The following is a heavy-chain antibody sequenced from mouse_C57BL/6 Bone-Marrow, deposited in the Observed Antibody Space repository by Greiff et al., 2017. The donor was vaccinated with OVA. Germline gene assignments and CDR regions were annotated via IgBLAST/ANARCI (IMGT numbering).Heavy chain of an antibody. Sequence: ESGPGLVEPSQSLSLTCSVTGYSITSGYYWNWIRQFPGNKLEWMGYISYDGSNNYNPSLKNRISITRDTSKNQFFLKLNSVTTEDTATYYCARDNYGSSYDWYCDVWGTGTTVTVSS. CDR1: GYSITSGYY. CDR2: ISYDGSN. D-gene: IGHD1-1*01. J-gene: IGHJ1*03. CDR3: ARDNYGSSYDWYCDV. V-gene: IGHV3-6*01.